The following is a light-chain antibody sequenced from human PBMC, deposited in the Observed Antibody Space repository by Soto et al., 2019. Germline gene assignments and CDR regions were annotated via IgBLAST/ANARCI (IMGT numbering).Light chain of an antibody. CDR1: QSVASYY. Sequence: EVVLTQSPGTLSLSPGERATLSCRASQSVASYYLAWYQQKPGQAPRLLIYAASSRATDIPDRFSGSGSGTDFTLTISRLEPEDFVVYYCQHYGSSPYTFGQGTKLEIK. CDR2: AAS. CDR3: QHYGSSPYT. J-gene: IGKJ2*01. V-gene: IGKV3-20*01.